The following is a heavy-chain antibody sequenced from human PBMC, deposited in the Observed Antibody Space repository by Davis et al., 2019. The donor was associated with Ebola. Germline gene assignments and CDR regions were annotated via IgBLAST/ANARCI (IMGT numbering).Heavy chain of an antibody. J-gene: IGHJ6*02. D-gene: IGHD2-21*02. V-gene: IGHV3-30*18. CDR1: GISFSTYG. CDR3: AKSVMVVTATPSYYYGMDV. Sequence: PGGSLRLSCAASGISFSTYGMHWVRQAPGKGLEWVALISYDGNNEYYADSVRGRFAISRDNSKKTLSLQLSSLRADDTAVYYCAKSVMVVTATPSYYYGMDVWGQGTTVTVSS. CDR2: ISYDGNNE.